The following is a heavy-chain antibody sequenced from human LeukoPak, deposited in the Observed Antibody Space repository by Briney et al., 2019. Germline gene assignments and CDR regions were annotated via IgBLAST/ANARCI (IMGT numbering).Heavy chain of an antibody. D-gene: IGHD3-10*01. CDR2: IKEDGSDE. V-gene: IGHV3-7*04. J-gene: IGHJ4*02. CDR3: ARVLSYYGSDYFDS. Sequence: GGSLRLSYAASGFTFSSYWMSWVRQAPGKGLEWVANIKEDGSDEYYVDSVKGRFTISRDNARNSLSLQMNSLRAVDTAVYYCARVLSYYGSDYFDSWGQGTLVTVSS. CDR1: GFTFSSYW.